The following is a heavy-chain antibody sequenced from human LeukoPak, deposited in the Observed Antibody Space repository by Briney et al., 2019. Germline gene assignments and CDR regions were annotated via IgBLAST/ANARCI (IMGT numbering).Heavy chain of an antibody. CDR2: INPNSGGT. Sequence: GASVKVSCKASGYTFTGYYMHWVRQAPGQGLEWMGWINPNSGGTNYAQKFQGRVTMTRDTSISTAYMELSRLRSDDTAVYYCARGLTIFGVAQYYFGYWGQGTLVTVSS. D-gene: IGHD3-3*01. CDR1: GYTFTGYY. CDR3: ARGLTIFGVAQYYFGY. V-gene: IGHV1-2*02. J-gene: IGHJ4*02.